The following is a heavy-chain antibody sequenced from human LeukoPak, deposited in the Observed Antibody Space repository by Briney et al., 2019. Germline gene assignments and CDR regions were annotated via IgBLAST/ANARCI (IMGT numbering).Heavy chain of an antibody. CDR2: IIPIFGTA. CDR1: GGTFSSYA. J-gene: IGHJ4*02. V-gene: IGHV1-69*05. Sequence: VKVACKASGGTFSSYAISWVRQAPGQGLEWMGGIIPIFGTANYAQKLQGRVTMTTDTSTSTAYMELRSLRSDDTAVYYCARGWLSPQLIDYWGQGTLVTVSS. CDR3: ARGWLSPQLIDY. D-gene: IGHD5-12*01.